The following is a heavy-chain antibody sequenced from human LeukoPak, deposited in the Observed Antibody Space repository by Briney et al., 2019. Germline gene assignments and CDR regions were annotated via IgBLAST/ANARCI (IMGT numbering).Heavy chain of an antibody. Sequence: ASVKVSCKASGYTFTSYYMHWVRQAPGQGLEWMGIINPSGGSTSYAQKFQGRDTMTRDMSTSTVYMELSSLRSEDTAVYYCAGNWNYSPRGQGSLDPWGQGTLVTVSS. CDR2: INPSGGST. V-gene: IGHV1-46*01. D-gene: IGHD1-7*01. J-gene: IGHJ5*02. CDR1: GYTFTSYY. CDR3: AGNWNYSPRGQGSLDP.